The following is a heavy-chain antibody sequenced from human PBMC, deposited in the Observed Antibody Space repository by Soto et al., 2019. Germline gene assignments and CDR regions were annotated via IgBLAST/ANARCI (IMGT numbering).Heavy chain of an antibody. CDR2: INPNSGGT. CDR3: ARAQYYDFWSGYHISYYYYGMDV. D-gene: IGHD3-3*01. V-gene: IGHV1-2*04. CDR1: GYTFTGYY. J-gene: IGHJ6*02. Sequence: VKVSCKASGYTFTGYYMHWVRQAPGQGLEWMGWINPNSGGTNYAQKFQGWVTMTRDTSISTAYMELSRLRSDDTAVYYCARAQYYDFWSGYHISYYYYGMDVWGQGTTVTVSS.